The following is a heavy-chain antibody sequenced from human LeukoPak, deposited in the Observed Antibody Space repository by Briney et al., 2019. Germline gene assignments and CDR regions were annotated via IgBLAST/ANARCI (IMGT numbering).Heavy chain of an antibody. D-gene: IGHD5-12*01. CDR3: ARRSTRKFSGYDSRGPRNNWSDP. J-gene: IGHJ5*02. Sequence: SETLSLTCTVSGGSISSSTYYWAWIRQSPGKGLEWIGEITHSGGTNYNPSLKSRVTMSVDTSKNQFSLKLRSVTAADTAVYYCARRSTRKFSGYDSRGPRNNWSDPWGQGTLVTVSS. CDR1: GGSISSSTYY. V-gene: IGHV4-39*07. CDR2: ITHSGGT.